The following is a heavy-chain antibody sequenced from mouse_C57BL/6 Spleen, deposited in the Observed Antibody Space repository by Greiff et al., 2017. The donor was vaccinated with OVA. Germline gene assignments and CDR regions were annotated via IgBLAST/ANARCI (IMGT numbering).Heavy chain of an antibody. CDR3: ATLHYGSRGAY. V-gene: IGHV2-9*01. Sequence: QVQLQQSGPGLVAPSQSLSITCTVSGFSLTSYGVDWVRQPPGKGLEWLGVIWGGGSTNYNSALMSRLSISKDNSKSQVFLKMNSLQTDDTAMYYCATLHYGSRGAYWGQGTLVTVSA. J-gene: IGHJ3*01. D-gene: IGHD1-1*01. CDR1: GFSLTSYG. CDR2: IWGGGST.